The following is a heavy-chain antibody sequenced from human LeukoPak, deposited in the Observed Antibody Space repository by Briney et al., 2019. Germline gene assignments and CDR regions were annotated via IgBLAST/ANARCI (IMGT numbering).Heavy chain of an antibody. Sequence: GGSLRLSCAASGFTFSSYGMHWVRQAPGKGLEWVAVIWYDGSNKYYADSVKGRFTISRDNSKNTLYLQMNSLRAEDTAVYYCAKAMPNYGDYVGEIDCWAQGTLVTVSS. CDR3: AKAMPNYGDYVGEIDC. CDR1: GFTFSSYG. J-gene: IGHJ4*02. CDR2: IWYDGSNK. D-gene: IGHD4-17*01. V-gene: IGHV3-33*06.